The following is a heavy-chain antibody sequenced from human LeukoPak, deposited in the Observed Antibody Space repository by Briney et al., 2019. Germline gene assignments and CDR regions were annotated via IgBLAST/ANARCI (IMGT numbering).Heavy chain of an antibody. V-gene: IGHV4-39*07. CDR1: GGSISSSSYY. D-gene: IGHD6-13*01. Sequence: SETLSLTCTVSGGSISSSSYYWGWIRQPPGKGLEWIRSIYYSGSTYYNPSLKSRVTIPVDTSKNQFSLKLSSVTAADTAVYYCARGDSSSWYYFDYWGQGTLVTVSS. CDR3: ARGDSSSWYYFDY. J-gene: IGHJ4*02. CDR2: IYYSGST.